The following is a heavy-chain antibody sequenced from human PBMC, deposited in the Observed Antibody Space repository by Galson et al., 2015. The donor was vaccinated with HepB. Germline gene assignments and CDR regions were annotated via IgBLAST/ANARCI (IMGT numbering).Heavy chain of an antibody. Sequence: SLRLSCAASGFTFSSYGMHWVRQAPGKGLEWVAVISYDGSNKYYADSVKGRFTISRDNSKNTLYLQMNSLRAEDTAVYYCAKDRDGGPNRRGYYYYGMDVWGQGTTVTVSS. CDR3: AKDRDGGPNRRGYYYYGMDV. CDR2: ISYDGSNK. CDR1: GFTFSSYG. J-gene: IGHJ6*02. D-gene: IGHD4-23*01. V-gene: IGHV3-30*18.